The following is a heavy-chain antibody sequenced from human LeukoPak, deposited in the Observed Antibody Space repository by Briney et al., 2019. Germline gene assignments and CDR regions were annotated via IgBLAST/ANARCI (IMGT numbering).Heavy chain of an antibody. CDR3: ARRTVTPGRGAFDI. J-gene: IGHJ3*02. V-gene: IGHV4-39*07. D-gene: IGHD4-17*01. CDR1: GGSISSSSYY. CDR2: IYYSGST. Sequence: SETLSLTFTVSGGSISSSSYYWGWIRQPPGKGLEWIGSIYYSGSTYYNPSLKSRVTISVDTSKNQFSLKLSSVTAADTAVYYCARRTVTPGRGAFDIWGQGTMVTVSS.